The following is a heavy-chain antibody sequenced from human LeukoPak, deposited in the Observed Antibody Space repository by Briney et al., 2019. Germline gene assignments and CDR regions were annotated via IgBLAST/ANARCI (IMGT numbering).Heavy chain of an antibody. CDR1: GDSINSAYF. Sequence: PSETLSLTCTVSGDSINSAYFWGWIRQPPGKGLEWIGYIYYSGSTNYNPSLKSRVTISVDTSKNQFSLKLTSVTAADTAVYYCARGSTSVATIPGDYWGQGTLVTVSS. V-gene: IGHV4-61*01. CDR2: IYYSGST. J-gene: IGHJ4*02. CDR3: ARGSTSVATIPGDY. D-gene: IGHD5-12*01.